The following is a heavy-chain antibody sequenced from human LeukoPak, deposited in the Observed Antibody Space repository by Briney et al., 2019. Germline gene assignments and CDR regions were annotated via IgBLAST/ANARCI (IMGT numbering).Heavy chain of an antibody. CDR2: IWYDGSNK. D-gene: IGHD3-10*01. Sequence: GSTLGLFQAASGFTFRSCGMQWVRQAPGKGLEGVAIIWYDGSNKYYADSVKGRFTISRDNSKNMLYLQRNSLRAEDTAVYYCARVAGHDIRGLITYYFDDWGQGTLVTVSS. CDR3: ARVAGHDIRGLITYYFDD. V-gene: IGHV3-33*01. CDR1: GFTFRSCG. J-gene: IGHJ4*02.